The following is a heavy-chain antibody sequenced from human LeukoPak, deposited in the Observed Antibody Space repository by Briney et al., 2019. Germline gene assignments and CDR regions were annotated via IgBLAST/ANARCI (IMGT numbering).Heavy chain of an antibody. V-gene: IGHV4-30-2*01. J-gene: IGHJ4*02. CDR3: ARTTDVRYFDY. D-gene: IGHD3-10*02. CDR2: IYHSGST. Sequence: SETLSLTCAVSGGSISSGGYSWSWIRQPPGKGLEWIGYIYHSGSTYYNTSLKSRVTISVDRSKNQFSLKLSSVTAADTAVYYCARTTDVRYFDYWGQGTLVTVSS. CDR1: GGSISSGGYS.